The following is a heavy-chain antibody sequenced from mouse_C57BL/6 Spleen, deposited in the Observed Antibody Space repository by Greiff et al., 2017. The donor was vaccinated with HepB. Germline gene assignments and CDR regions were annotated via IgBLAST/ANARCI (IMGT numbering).Heavy chain of an antibody. Sequence: EVKLVESGGGLVKPGGSLKLSCAASGFTFSSYAMSWVRQTPEKRLEWVATISDGGSYTYYPDNVKGRFTISRDNAKNNLYLQMSHLKSEDTAMYYCARDGTRWYAMDYWGQGTSVTVSS. V-gene: IGHV5-4*01. CDR3: ARDGTRWYAMDY. J-gene: IGHJ4*01. CDR2: ISDGGSYT. D-gene: IGHD1-1*02. CDR1: GFTFSSYA.